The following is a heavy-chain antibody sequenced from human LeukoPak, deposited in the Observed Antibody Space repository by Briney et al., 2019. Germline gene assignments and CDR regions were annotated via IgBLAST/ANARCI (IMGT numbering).Heavy chain of an antibody. J-gene: IGHJ4*02. V-gene: IGHV4-39*02. CDR3: ARDGPLTGYYDY. Sequence: SETLSLTCTVSGDSISTSNSYWGWIRQPPGKGLEWIGSIYYSGNTYYNASLKSRVTISVDTSKNQFSLKLISVTAADTAVYYCARDGPLTGYYDYWGQGTLVTVSS. CDR2: IYYSGNT. CDR1: GDSISTSNSY. D-gene: IGHD3-9*01.